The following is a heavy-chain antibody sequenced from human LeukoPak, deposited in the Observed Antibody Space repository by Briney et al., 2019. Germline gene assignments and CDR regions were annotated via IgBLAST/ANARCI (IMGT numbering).Heavy chain of an antibody. V-gene: IGHV1-3*01. CDR1: GYTFTSYA. D-gene: IGHD3-22*01. CDR3: VRGSGYSYFDY. J-gene: IGHJ4*02. Sequence: ASVKVSCKASGYTFTSYAMHWVRQAPGQRLEWMGWINAGNGNTKYSQKFQGRVTITRDTSASTAYMELSSLRSEDTAVYYCVRGSGYSYFDYWGQGTLVTVSS. CDR2: INAGNGNT.